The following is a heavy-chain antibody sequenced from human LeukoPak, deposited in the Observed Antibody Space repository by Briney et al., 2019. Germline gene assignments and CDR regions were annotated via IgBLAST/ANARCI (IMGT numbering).Heavy chain of an antibody. CDR2: ISYDGKTQ. V-gene: IGHV3-30*03. J-gene: IGHJ6*02. D-gene: IGHD5-12*01. CDR1: GFTFSNYG. CDR3: AREWATTYYYYYGMDV. Sequence: GGSLRLSCAASGFTFSNYGMHWVRQAPGKGLEWVAVISYDGKTQYYADSVKGRFTISRDNSKNTLYLQMNSLRAEDTAVYYCAREWATTYYYYYGMDVWGQGTTVTVSS.